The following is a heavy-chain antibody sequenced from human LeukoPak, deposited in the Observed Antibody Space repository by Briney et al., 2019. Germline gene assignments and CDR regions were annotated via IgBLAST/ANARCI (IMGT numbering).Heavy chain of an antibody. Sequence: SETLSLTCTVSGGSISSSSYYWGWIRQPPGKGLEWIGSIYYSGSTYYNPSLKSRVTISVDTSKNQFSLKLSSVTAADTAVYYCARHGAYGFVVDYYMDVWGKGTTVTISS. CDR3: ARHGAYGFVVDYYMDV. J-gene: IGHJ6*03. CDR1: GGSISSSSYY. CDR2: IYYSGST. D-gene: IGHD2-15*01. V-gene: IGHV4-39*01.